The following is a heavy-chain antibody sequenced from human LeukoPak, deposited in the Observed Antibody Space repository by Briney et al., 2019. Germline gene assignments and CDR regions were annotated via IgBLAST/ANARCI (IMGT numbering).Heavy chain of an antibody. D-gene: IGHD3-3*01. Sequence: PGGSLRLSCAASGFTFSSYGMHWVRQAPGKGLEWVAVISYDGSNKYYADSVKGRFTISRDNSKNTLYLQMNSLRAEDTAVYYCARTYYDFWSGYSRYYFDYWGQGTLVTVSS. J-gene: IGHJ4*02. CDR1: GFTFSSYG. CDR2: ISYDGSNK. V-gene: IGHV3-30*03. CDR3: ARTYYDFWSGYSRYYFDY.